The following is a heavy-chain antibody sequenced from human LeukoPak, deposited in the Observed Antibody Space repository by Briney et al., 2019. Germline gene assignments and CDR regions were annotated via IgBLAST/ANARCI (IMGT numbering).Heavy chain of an antibody. V-gene: IGHV3-7*01. J-gene: IGHJ4*02. D-gene: IGHD1-1*01. CDR3: ARDVSGTGGKDY. CDR1: GFTFSSYS. CDR2: IKQDGSQK. Sequence: GGSLKLSCAASGFTFSSYSMNWVRQAPGKGLEWVANIKQDGSQKYYVDSVKGRFTISRDNAKNSLYLQMNSLRAEDTAVYYCARDVSGTGGKDYWGQGTLVTASS.